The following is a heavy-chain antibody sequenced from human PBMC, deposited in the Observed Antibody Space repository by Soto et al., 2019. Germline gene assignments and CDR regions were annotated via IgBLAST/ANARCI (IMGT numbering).Heavy chain of an antibody. J-gene: IGHJ4*02. CDR3: AKETNAYEINF. CDR1: GFIFSGYA. CDR2: ISYDGNTQ. D-gene: IGHD3-9*01. V-gene: IGHV3-30-3*01. Sequence: ESGGGVVQPGRSMRLSCAASGFIFSGYAMHWVRQAPGKGLEWVAVISYDGNTQYYADSVKDRFTVSRDNSNNMLYVQMNNLRDEDTAMYYCAKETNAYEINFWGQGTLVTVSS.